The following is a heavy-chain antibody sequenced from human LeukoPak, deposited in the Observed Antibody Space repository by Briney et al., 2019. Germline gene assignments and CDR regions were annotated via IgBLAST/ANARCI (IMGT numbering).Heavy chain of an antibody. CDR2: ISGSGGST. Sequence: GGSLRLSCAASGFTFNSNGMHWVRQAPGKGLEWVSAISGSGGSTYYADSVKGRFTISRDNSKNTLYLQMNSLRAEDTAVYYCAKSYDILTGYYGMYVWGQGTTVTVSS. D-gene: IGHD3-9*01. CDR3: AKSYDILTGYYGMYV. CDR1: GFTFNSNG. V-gene: IGHV3-23*01. J-gene: IGHJ6*02.